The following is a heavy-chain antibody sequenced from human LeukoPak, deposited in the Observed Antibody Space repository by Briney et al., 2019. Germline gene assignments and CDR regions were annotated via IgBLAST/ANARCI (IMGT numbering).Heavy chain of an antibody. V-gene: IGHV1-69*04. Sequence: ASVKVSCKASGGTFSSYAISWVRQAPGQGLEWMGRIIPILGIANYAQKFQGRVTITADKSTSTAYMELSSLRSEDTAVYYCARGDGYNWGFYYFDYWGQGTLVTVSS. J-gene: IGHJ4*02. CDR3: ARGDGYNWGFYYFDY. D-gene: IGHD5-24*01. CDR1: GGTFSSYA. CDR2: IIPILGIA.